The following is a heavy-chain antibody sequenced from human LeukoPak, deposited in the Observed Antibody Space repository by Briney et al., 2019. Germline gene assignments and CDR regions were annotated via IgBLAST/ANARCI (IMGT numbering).Heavy chain of an antibody. CDR3: ARGFSDYDGTDYAILKY. CDR2: INPNSGDT. Sequence: ASVTVSCKASGYTFTTYEIDWVRQAPGQGLEWMGWINPNSGDTGYAQKFQGRVTMTRDTSITTAYMELSSLISEDTAVYYCARGFSDYDGTDYAILKYWGHGTLVTVSS. J-gene: IGHJ4*01. D-gene: IGHD3-22*01. CDR1: GYTFTTYE. V-gene: IGHV1-8*01.